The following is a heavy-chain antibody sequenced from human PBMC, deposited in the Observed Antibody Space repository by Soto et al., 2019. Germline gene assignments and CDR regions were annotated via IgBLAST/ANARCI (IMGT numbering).Heavy chain of an antibody. V-gene: IGHV1-46*01. Sequence: AAVKVSCKASGYTFTSYYIHWVRQAPGQGLEWIGIFNPTGDTASYAQKLQGRVTMTRDTSTGTAYMELGSLRSEDTAVYYCARGGRIVDTGIGYYYYHAMDVWGQGTTVTVSS. J-gene: IGHJ6*02. CDR1: GYTFTSYY. D-gene: IGHD5-18*01. CDR3: ARGGRIVDTGIGYYYYHAMDV. CDR2: FNPTGDTA.